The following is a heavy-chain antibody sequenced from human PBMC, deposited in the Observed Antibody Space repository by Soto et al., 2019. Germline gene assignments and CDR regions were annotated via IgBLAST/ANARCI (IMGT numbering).Heavy chain of an antibody. D-gene: IGHD6-6*01. J-gene: IGHJ4*02. Sequence: QLQLQESGPGLVKPSETLSLTCTVSGGSISSSSWYWGWIRQPPGKGLEWIGSRYYSGSTYYNPPLKSRVTISVDTSKNQFSLKLSSVTAADTAVYYCARQEYSSSSGGAYYFDYWGQGTLVTVSS. CDR2: RYYSGST. V-gene: IGHV4-39*01. CDR3: ARQEYSSSSGGAYYFDY. CDR1: GGSISSSSWY.